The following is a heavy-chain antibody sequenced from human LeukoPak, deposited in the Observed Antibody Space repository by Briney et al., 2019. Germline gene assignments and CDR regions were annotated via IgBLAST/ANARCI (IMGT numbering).Heavy chain of an antibody. Sequence: GSLRLSCAASGFTFSSYSMNWVRQAPGRGLEWVSSISSSSSYIYYADSVKGRFTISRDNAKNSLYLQMNSLRAEDTAVYYCAKSIAVAAMTNAFDIWGQGTMVTVSS. D-gene: IGHD6-19*01. CDR3: AKSIAVAAMTNAFDI. J-gene: IGHJ3*02. CDR2: ISSSSSYI. CDR1: GFTFSSYS. V-gene: IGHV3-21*01.